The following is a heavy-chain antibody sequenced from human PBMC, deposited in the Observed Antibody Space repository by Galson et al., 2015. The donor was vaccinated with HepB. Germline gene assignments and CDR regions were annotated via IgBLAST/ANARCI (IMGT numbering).Heavy chain of an antibody. CDR1: GYSFTNYW. CDR2: IDPNDSDI. J-gene: IGHJ4*02. D-gene: IGHD6-25*01. CDR3: ARLGDLSGYSSA. Sequence: QSGAEVKKPGESLKISCKGSGYSFTNYWIGWVRQMPGKGLEWMGIIDPNDSDIRYSPSFQGQVTISADKSISTAYLQWSSLKASDTAVYYCARLGDLSGYSSARGQGTLVTVSS. V-gene: IGHV5-51*01.